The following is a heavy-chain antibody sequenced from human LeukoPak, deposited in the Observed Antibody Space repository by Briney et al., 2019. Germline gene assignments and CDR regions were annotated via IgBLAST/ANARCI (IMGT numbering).Heavy chain of an antibody. CDR3: AKVGGYYLEYFQH. J-gene: IGHJ1*01. V-gene: IGHV3-23*01. D-gene: IGHD3-22*01. CDR1: GFTFSSYA. CDR2: ISGSGGST. Sequence: PGGSLRLSCAASGFTFSSYAMSWVRQAPGKGLEWVSAISGSGGSTYYADSVKGRFTISGDNSKNTLYLQMNSLRAEDTAVYYCAKVGGYYLEYFQHWGQGTLVTVSS.